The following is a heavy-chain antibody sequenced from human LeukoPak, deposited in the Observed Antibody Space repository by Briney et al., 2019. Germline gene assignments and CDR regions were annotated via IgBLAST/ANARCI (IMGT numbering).Heavy chain of an antibody. CDR2: IWDDGSKK. D-gene: IGHD1-26*01. V-gene: IGHV3-33*06. CDR1: GFSFSSYS. CDR3: AKDFTRYGGISLDY. Sequence: PGRSLRLSCAASGFSFSSYSIHWVRQAPGKGLEWVAVIWDDGSKKDYGDSVKGRFTISRDNSKNTVYLQMNSLRAEDTAVYYCAKDFTRYGGISLDYWGQGTLVTVSS. J-gene: IGHJ4*02.